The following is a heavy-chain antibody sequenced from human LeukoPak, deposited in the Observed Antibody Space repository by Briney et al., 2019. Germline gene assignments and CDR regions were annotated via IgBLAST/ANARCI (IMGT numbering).Heavy chain of an antibody. V-gene: IGHV3-74*03. CDR2: IKSDGNST. D-gene: IGHD3-10*01. Sequence: GGSLRLSCAASGFTFISYWMHWVRPAPGKGLVWVSRIKSDGNSTTYADSVKGRYTISRDNARNTLYLQMSSLRAEDTAVYYCARESGSGSQIDYWGQGTLVTVSS. CDR1: GFTFISYW. J-gene: IGHJ4*02. CDR3: ARESGSGSQIDY.